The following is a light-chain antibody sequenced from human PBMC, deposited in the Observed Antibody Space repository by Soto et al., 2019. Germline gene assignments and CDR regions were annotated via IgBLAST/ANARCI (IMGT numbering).Light chain of an antibody. Sequence: DILITHSPSSLSASVVDRVTITFLASQCISNYLAWYQQKPGKVPKLLIYAASTLQSGVPSRFSGSGSGTDFTLTISSLQPEDVATYYCQKYNSAPFNFGPGTKVDIK. CDR1: QCISNY. J-gene: IGKJ3*01. V-gene: IGKV1-27*01. CDR3: QKYNSAPFN. CDR2: AAS.